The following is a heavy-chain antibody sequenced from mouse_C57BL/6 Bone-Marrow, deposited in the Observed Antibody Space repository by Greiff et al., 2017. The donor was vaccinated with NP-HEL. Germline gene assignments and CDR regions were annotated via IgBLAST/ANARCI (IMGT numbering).Heavy chain of an antibody. CDR1: GYTFTDYY. D-gene: IGHD1-1*01. V-gene: IGHV1-19*01. CDR2: INPYNGGT. J-gene: IGHJ1*03. Sequence: EVQLQQSGPVLVKPGASVKMSCKASGYTFTDYYMNWVKQSHGKSLEWIGVINPYNGGTSYNQKFKGKATLTVDKSSSTAYMELNSLTSEDSAVYYCARCPLALYGSSYCWYFDVWGTGTTVTVSS. CDR3: ARCPLALYGSSYCWYFDV.